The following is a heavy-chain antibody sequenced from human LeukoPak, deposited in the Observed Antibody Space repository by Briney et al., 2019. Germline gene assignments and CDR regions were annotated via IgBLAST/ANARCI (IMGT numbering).Heavy chain of an antibody. V-gene: IGHV3-9*01. J-gene: IGHJ3*02. CDR2: ISWNSGSI. Sequence: GGSLRLSCAASGFTFDDYAMHWVRQAPGKGLEWVSGISWNSGSIGYADSVKGRFAISRDNAKNSLYLQMNSLRAEDTALYYCAKDSAPESNPWAFDIWGQGTMVTVSS. D-gene: IGHD4-11*01. CDR1: GFTFDDYA. CDR3: AKDSAPESNPWAFDI.